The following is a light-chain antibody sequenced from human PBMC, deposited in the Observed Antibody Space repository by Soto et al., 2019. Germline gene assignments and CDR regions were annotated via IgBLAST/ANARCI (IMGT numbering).Light chain of an antibody. CDR3: QQRDIWPWT. CDR2: GAS. J-gene: IGKJ1*01. Sequence: EIVFTQSPDTLSLSPGERATLSCRASQSVTNYLAWYQQKPVQAPRLLIYGASTRATGIPARFSGSGSGTEFTLTISSLQSEDFAVYYCQQRDIWPWTFGQGTKVDIK. V-gene: IGKV3-15*01. CDR1: QSVTNY.